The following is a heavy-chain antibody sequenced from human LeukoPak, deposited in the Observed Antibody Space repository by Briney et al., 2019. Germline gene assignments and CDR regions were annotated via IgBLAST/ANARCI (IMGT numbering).Heavy chain of an antibody. D-gene: IGHD3-10*01. CDR2: IKSKTDGGTT. CDR1: GFSFRNAW. V-gene: IGHV3-15*07. J-gene: IGHJ4*02. CDR3: TTRLGEILKGSDC. Sequence: PGGSLRLSCAASGFSFRNAWMNWVRQAPGKGLEWVGRIKSKTDGGTTDYAEPVKGRFTISRDDSKNMVYLQMNSLKTEDTAVYYCTTRLGEILKGSDCWGQGALVTVSS.